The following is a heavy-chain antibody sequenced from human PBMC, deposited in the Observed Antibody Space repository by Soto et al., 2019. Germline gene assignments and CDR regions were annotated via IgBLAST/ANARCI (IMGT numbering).Heavy chain of an antibody. CDR2: LYYTGST. D-gene: IGHD3-3*01. J-gene: IGHJ6*02. CDR3: ARGGGYDFRSSQAPPIDV. Sequence: SETLSLTCNVSGGSISDFYWSWIRQSPGKRLEWIGYLYYTGSTNYNPALKSRVAISLDTSKNQFSLQVRSVTAADTAVYYCARGGGYDFRSSQAPPIDVWGQGTTVTVSS. CDR1: GGSISDFY. V-gene: IGHV4-59*01.